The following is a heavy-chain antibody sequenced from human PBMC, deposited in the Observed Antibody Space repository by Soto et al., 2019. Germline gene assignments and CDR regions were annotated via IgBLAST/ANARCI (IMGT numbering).Heavy chain of an antibody. V-gene: IGHV3-13*01. CDR2: IGTAGDT. Sequence: GGSLRLSCAASGFTFSSYDMHWVRQATGKGLEWVSAIGTAGDTYYPGSVKGRFTISRENAKNSLYLQMNSLRAGDTAVYYCAMGRAYSSGWYPFDYWGQGTLVTVSS. J-gene: IGHJ4*02. D-gene: IGHD6-19*01. CDR3: AMGRAYSSGWYPFDY. CDR1: GFTFSSYD.